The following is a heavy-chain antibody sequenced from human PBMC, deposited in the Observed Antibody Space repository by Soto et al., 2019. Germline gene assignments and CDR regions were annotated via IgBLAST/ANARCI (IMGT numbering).Heavy chain of an antibody. CDR2: IVVGSGNT. J-gene: IGHJ6*02. CDR1: GFTFTSSA. D-gene: IGHD6-19*01. Sequence: SVKVSCKASGFTFTSSAVQWVRQARGQRLEWIGWIVVGSGNTNYAQKFQERVTITRDMSTSTAYMELSSLRSEDTAVYYCAALPEGETSGWYYYYGMDVWGQGTTVTV. V-gene: IGHV1-58*01. CDR3: AALPEGETSGWYYYYGMDV.